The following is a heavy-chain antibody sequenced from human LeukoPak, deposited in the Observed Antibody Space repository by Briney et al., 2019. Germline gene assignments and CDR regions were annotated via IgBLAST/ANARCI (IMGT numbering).Heavy chain of an antibody. CDR2: IYYSGST. J-gene: IGHJ5*02. CDR3: ARDLDGAGGFDP. D-gene: IGHD1-1*01. CDR1: GGSISSGGYS. Sequence: PSETLSLTCTVSGGSISSGGYSWSWIRQHPGKGLEWIGYIYYSGSTYYNPSLKSRVTISVDTSKNQFSLKLSSVTAADTAVYYCARDLDGAGGFDPWGQGTLVTVSS. V-gene: IGHV4-31*03.